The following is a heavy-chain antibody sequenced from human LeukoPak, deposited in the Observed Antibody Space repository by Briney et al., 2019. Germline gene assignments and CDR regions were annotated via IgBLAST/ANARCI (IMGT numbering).Heavy chain of an antibody. D-gene: IGHD6-13*01. CDR3: AKIPIAAAGVEYFQH. Sequence: GGSLRLSCAAFGFTFSSYGMHWVRQAPGKGLEWVAVISYDGSNKYYADSVKGRFTISRDNSKNTLYPQMNSLRAEDTAVYYCAKIPIAAAGVEYFQHWGQGTLVTVSS. V-gene: IGHV3-30*18. J-gene: IGHJ1*01. CDR1: GFTFSSYG. CDR2: ISYDGSNK.